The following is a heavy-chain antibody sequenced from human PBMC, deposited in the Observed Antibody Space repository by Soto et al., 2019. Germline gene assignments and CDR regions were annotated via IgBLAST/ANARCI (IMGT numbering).Heavy chain of an antibody. V-gene: IGHV3-33*01. Sequence: QVQLVESGGGVVQPGRSLRLSCAASGFTFSSYGMHWVRQAPGKGLEWVAVIWYDGSKKYYADSVKGRFTISRDNSKNTLYLRMNRLRAEDTAVYYCARGMGPGDYWGQGTLVTVSS. CDR2: IWYDGSKK. CDR3: ARGMGPGDY. J-gene: IGHJ4*02. D-gene: IGHD1-26*01. CDR1: GFTFSSYG.